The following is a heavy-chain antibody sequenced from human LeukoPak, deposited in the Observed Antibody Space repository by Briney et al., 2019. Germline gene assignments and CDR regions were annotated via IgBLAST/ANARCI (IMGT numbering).Heavy chain of an antibody. CDR3: ARDLRAVAGTQFGY. J-gene: IGHJ4*02. V-gene: IGHV1-18*01. CDR1: GYTFTSYG. CDR2: ISAYNGNT. Sequence: ASVKVSCKASGYTFTSYGISWVRQAPGQGLEWMGWISAYNGNTNYAQKLQGRVTMTTDTSTSTAYMEPRSLRSDDTAVYYCARDLRAVAGTQFGYWGQGTLVTVSS. D-gene: IGHD6-19*01.